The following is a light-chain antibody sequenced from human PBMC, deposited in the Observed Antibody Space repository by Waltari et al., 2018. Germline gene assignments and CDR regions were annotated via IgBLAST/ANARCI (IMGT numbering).Light chain of an antibody. CDR3: QQFSIYPIT. CDR1: QGIGSS. V-gene: IGKV1-9*01. J-gene: IGKJ4*01. CDR2: AAS. Sequence: DIQLTQSPSFLSASVGDRVTITCRASQGIGSSLTWYQLKAGKAPILLIYAASTLQAGVPSRFSASGSGTDFTLTISSVQPEDFAIYYCQQFSIYPITFGGGTKVEVK.